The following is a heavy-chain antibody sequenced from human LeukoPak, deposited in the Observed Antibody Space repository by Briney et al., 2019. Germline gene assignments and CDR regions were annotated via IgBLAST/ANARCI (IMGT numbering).Heavy chain of an antibody. CDR3: TVNYCSGGSCYML. V-gene: IGHV3-73*01. CDR1: GFTFSGSA. J-gene: IGHJ4*02. CDR2: IRSKTSSYAT. D-gene: IGHD2-15*01. Sequence: GGSLRLSCAASGFTFSGSAMHWVRQASGKGLEWVGRIRSKTSSYATAYTASVKGRFTISRDDSKNTAYLQMNSLKTEDTAVYYCTVNYCSGGSCYMLWGQGTLVTVSS.